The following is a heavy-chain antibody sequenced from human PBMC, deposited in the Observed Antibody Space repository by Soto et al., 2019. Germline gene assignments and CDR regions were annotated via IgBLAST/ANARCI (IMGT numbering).Heavy chain of an antibody. V-gene: IGHV4-59*01. CDR1: GVSISNYY. J-gene: IGHJ6*02. CDR2: IYYTGST. D-gene: IGHD6-13*01. CDR3: ARVGSSWYLGMDV. Sequence: PSETLSLTCTVSGVSISNYYWSWIRQPPGMGLEWIGYIYYTGSTNYNPSLKSRVTISVDTSKNQFSLKLSSVTAADTAVYYCARVGSSWYLGMDVWGQGTTVTVSS.